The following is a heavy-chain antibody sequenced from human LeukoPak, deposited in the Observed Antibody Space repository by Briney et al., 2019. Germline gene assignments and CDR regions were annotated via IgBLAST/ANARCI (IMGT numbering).Heavy chain of an antibody. V-gene: IGHV1-46*01. Sequence: ASVKVSCKASGYTFTSYYMHWVRQAPGQGLEWMGIINPSGGSTSYAQKFQGRVTMTRDTSTSTVYMELSSLRAEDTALYYCAKGASSGWYRDNWFDPWGQGTLVTVSS. CDR3: AKGASSGWYRDNWFDP. CDR2: INPSGGST. D-gene: IGHD6-19*01. CDR1: GYTFTSYY. J-gene: IGHJ5*02.